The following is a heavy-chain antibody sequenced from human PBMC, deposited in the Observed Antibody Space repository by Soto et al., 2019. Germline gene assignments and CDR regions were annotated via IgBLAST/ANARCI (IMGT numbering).Heavy chain of an antibody. CDR1: GFTLAKYT. CDR3: ARDREPDGIWAFDS. Sequence: GGSLRLSCAASGFTLAKYTMGWVRQAPGKGLEWVAESYSTGGTEYADSVKGRFSISRDNSKNMLFLQMNSLRVEDTALYYCARDREPDGIWAFDSWGQGALVTVSS. D-gene: IGHD3-9*01. J-gene: IGHJ4*02. CDR2: SYSTGGT. V-gene: IGHV3-23*01.